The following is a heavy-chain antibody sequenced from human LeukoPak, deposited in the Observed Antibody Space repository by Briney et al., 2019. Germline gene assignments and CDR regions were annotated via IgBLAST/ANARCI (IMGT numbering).Heavy chain of an antibody. Sequence: ASVKVSCKASGGTFSSYAISWVRQAPGQGLEWMGGIIPIFGTANYAKKCQGRVTINTDESTSTAYMELSSLRSEDTAVYYCARIHSSGWNWFDPWGQGTLVTVSS. V-gene: IGHV1-69*05. J-gene: IGHJ5*02. CDR1: GGTFSSYA. CDR2: IIPIFGTA. CDR3: ARIHSSGWNWFDP. D-gene: IGHD6-19*01.